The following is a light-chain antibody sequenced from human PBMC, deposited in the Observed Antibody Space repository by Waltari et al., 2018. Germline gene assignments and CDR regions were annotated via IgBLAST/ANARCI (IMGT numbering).Light chain of an antibody. CDR1: QSLVFSDGKTY. Sequence: DAVMTQSPLSLTVSLGQLASIPCKSSQSLVFSDGKTYLHWFHQRPGQSPRRLVYKVANRDSGVPDRFSGSGSGTDFTLKISRVEAEDVGVYYCMQTTHWPRTFGQGTKVEIK. CDR2: KVA. V-gene: IGKV2-30*01. CDR3: MQTTHWPRT. J-gene: IGKJ1*01.